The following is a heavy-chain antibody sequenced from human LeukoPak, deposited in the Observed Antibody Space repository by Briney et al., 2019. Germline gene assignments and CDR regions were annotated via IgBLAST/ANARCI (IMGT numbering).Heavy chain of an antibody. CDR1: GDSVSSNSAA. CDR3: ARDAEAYSSSWYYWFDP. Sequence: SQTLSLTCAISGDSVSSNSAAWNWIRQSPSRGLEWLGRTYYRSKWYNDYAVSVKSRITINPDTSKNQFSLQLNSVTPEDTAVYYCARDAEAYSSSWYYWFDPRGQGTLVTVSS. J-gene: IGHJ5*02. CDR2: TYYRSKWYN. V-gene: IGHV6-1*01. D-gene: IGHD6-13*01.